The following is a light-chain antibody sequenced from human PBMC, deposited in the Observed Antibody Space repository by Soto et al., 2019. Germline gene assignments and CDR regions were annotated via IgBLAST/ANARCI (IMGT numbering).Light chain of an antibody. CDR3: SSYTSSSTLV. CDR1: SSDVGGYNY. CDR2: EVS. J-gene: IGLJ2*01. V-gene: IGLV2-14*01. Sequence: QSALTQPASVSGSPGQSITISCTGTSSDVGGYNYVSWYQQHPGKAPKLMIFEVSNRPSGVSIRFSGSKSTNTASLTISALQAEDEADYYCSSYTSSSTLVFGGGTKLTVL.